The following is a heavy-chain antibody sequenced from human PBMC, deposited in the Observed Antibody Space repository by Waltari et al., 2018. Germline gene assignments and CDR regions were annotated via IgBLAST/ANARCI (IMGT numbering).Heavy chain of an antibody. D-gene: IGHD2-2*01. CDR1: GGSFSGYY. CDR3: ARALAYCSSTSCYGRGYYYYYMDV. Sequence: QVQLQQWGAGLLKPSETLSLTCAVYGGSFSGYYWSWIRQPPGKGLEWIGEINHSGSTNYNPSLKSRVTISVDTSKNQFSLKLSSVTAADTAVYYCARALAYCSSTSCYGRGYYYYYMDVWGKGTTVTVSS. CDR2: INHSGST. V-gene: IGHV4-34*01. J-gene: IGHJ6*03.